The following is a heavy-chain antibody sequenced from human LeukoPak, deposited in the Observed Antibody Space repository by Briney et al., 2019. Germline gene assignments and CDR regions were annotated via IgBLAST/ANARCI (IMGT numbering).Heavy chain of an antibody. J-gene: IGHJ6*04. CDR3: ARTVGYCSSTSCYAGDV. CDR2: ISWNSGSI. V-gene: IGHV3-9*01. Sequence: GGSLRLSCAASGFTFDDYAMHWVRQAPGKGLEWVSGISWNSGSIGYADSVKGRFTISRDNAKNSLYLQMNSLRAEDTAVYYCARTVGYCSSTSCYAGDVWGKGTTVTVSS. D-gene: IGHD2-2*01. CDR1: GFTFDDYA.